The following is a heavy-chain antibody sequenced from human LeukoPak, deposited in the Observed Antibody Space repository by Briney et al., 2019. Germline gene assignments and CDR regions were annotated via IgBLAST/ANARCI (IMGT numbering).Heavy chain of an antibody. CDR1: GFRFSRHW. J-gene: IGHJ4*02. CDR2: INEDGSVK. V-gene: IGHV3-7*01. CDR3: MAESSSPWEGY. Sequence: GGSLRLSCADSGFRFSRHWMDWVRQAPGKGLEWVANINEDGSVKNYEDSVRGRFTVSRDNAKNSLYLQMNSLRGEDTAVYYCMAESSSPWEGYWGQGTLVTVSS. D-gene: IGHD6-6*01.